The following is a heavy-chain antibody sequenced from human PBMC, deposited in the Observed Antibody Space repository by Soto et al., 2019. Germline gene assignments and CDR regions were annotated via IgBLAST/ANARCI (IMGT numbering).Heavy chain of an antibody. D-gene: IGHD4-17*01. CDR1: GGSISSGGYY. V-gene: IGHV4-31*03. Sequence: KPSETLSLTCTVSGGSISSGGYYWSWIRQHPGKGLEWIGYIYYSGSTYYNPSLKSRVTISVDTSKNQFSLMLSSVTAADTAVYYCARSGQDDYGDYYYYYGMDVWGQGTTVTVSS. J-gene: IGHJ6*01. CDR2: IYYSGST. CDR3: ARSGQDDYGDYYYYYGMDV.